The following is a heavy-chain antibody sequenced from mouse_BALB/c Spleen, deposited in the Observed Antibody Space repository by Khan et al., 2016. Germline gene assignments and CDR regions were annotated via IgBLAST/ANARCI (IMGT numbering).Heavy chain of an antibody. J-gene: IGHJ4*01. V-gene: IGHV1S135*01. CDR1: GYTFTTYT. D-gene: IGHD2-1*01. Sequence: LQQSGPELVKPGASVKVSCKASGYTFTTYTMYWVKQSHGKNLEWIGYIDPYNGNTTYNQKFKGKATLTVDKSSSTAYMHLNSLASDDSAVYSCASDLLWYAMDYWGQGTSVTVSS. CDR3: ASDLLWYAMDY. CDR2: IDPYNGNT.